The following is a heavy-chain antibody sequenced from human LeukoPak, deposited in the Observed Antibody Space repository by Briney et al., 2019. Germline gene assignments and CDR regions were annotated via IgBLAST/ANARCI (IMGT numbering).Heavy chain of an antibody. J-gene: IGHJ4*02. CDR1: GGSISSGGYS. CDR2: IYTSGST. CDR3: AREGMREAADY. V-gene: IGHV4-61*08. D-gene: IGHD6-13*01. Sequence: PSETLSLTCAVSGGSISSGGYSWSWIRQPLGKGLEWIGCIYTSGSTNYNPSLKSRVTMSVDTSKNQFSLKLSSVTAADTAVYYCAREGMREAADYWGQGTLVTVSS.